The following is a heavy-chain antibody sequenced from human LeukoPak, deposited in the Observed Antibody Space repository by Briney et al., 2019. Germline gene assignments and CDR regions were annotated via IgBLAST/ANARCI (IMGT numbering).Heavy chain of an antibody. CDR1: GFTFNIYL. CDR2: INGDGTST. Sequence: PGGAPRLPCETPGFTFNIYLMHWVRPTPGEGLVWVSRINGDGTSTNYADSVKGRFTISRDNAKNTLYLQMNSLRAEDTAVYYCARDVVDITPYWGQGTLVTVSS. J-gene: IGHJ4*02. V-gene: IGHV3-74*01. CDR3: ARDVVDITPY. D-gene: IGHD3-3*01.